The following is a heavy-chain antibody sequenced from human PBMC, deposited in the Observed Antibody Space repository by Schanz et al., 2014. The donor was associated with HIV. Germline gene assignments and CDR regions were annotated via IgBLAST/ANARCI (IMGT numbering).Heavy chain of an antibody. CDR2: MSPASGNT. V-gene: IGHV1-8*02. J-gene: IGHJ4*02. D-gene: IGHD2-15*01. CDR3: ARVNKDIGGYYFDY. Sequence: QVQLVQSGAEVKKPGASVKVSCKASGYTFTGYYMHWVRQAPGQGLEWVGWMSPASGNTGLAEQFQGRVSLTRSTSTTTAYMEMNSLRSDDTAVYYCARVNKDIGGYYFDYWGQGTLVTVSS. CDR1: GYTFTGYY.